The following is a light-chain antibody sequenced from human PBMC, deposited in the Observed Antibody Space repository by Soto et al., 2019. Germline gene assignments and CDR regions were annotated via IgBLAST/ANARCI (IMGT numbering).Light chain of an antibody. J-gene: IGKJ5*01. Sequence: EVVMTQSPATLSVSPGKRATLSCRASESVSSNLAWYQQRPGQAPRLVIYGASTRATGIPARFSGGGSGTEFTLTISSLQSEDFAVYYCQQYNSWPPITFGQGTRLEIK. CDR3: QQYNSWPPIT. V-gene: IGKV3-15*01. CDR2: GAS. CDR1: ESVSSN.